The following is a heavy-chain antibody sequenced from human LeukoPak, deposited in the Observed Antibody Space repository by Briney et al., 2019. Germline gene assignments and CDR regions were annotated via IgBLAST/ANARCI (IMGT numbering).Heavy chain of an antibody. V-gene: IGHV4-59*01. J-gene: IGHJ4*02. D-gene: IGHD3-10*01. CDR1: GGSISSYY. CDR3: ARDPAQAGYFDY. CDR2: IYYSGST. Sequence: SETLSLTCTVSGGSISSYYWSWIRQPPGKGLEWIGYIYYSGSTNYNPSPKSRVTISVDTSKNQFSLKLSSVTAADMTVYYCARDPAQAGYFDYWGQGTLVTVSS.